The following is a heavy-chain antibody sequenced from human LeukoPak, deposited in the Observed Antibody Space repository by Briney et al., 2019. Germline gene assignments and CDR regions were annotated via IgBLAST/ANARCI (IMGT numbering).Heavy chain of an antibody. Sequence: ASVKVSCKASGYTFTSYDINWVRQATGQGLEWMGWMNPNSGNTGYAQKFQGRVTMTRNTSISTAYMELSSLRSEDTAVYYCARETARVTMVRESLVYWFDPWGQGTLVTVSS. CDR2: MNPNSGNT. V-gene: IGHV1-8*01. CDR3: ARETARVTMVRESLVYWFDP. CDR1: GYTFTSYD. J-gene: IGHJ5*02. D-gene: IGHD3-10*01.